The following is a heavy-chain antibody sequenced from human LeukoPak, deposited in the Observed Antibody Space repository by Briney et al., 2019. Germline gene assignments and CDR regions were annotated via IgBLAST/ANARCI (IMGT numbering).Heavy chain of an antibody. D-gene: IGHD3-10*01. J-gene: IGHJ4*02. CDR3: AKDHPHYYGSGSYLDY. Sequence: GRSLRLSCAASGFTFSSYVMHWVRQAPGKGLEWVAVISYDGSNKYYADSVKGRFTISRDNSKNTLYLQMNSLRAEDTAVYYCAKDHPHYYGSGSYLDYWGQGTLVTVSS. CDR2: ISYDGSNK. CDR1: GFTFSSYV. V-gene: IGHV3-30-3*01.